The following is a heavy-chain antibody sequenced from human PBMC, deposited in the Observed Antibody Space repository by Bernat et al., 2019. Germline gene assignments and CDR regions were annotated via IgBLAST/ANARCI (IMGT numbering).Heavy chain of an antibody. V-gene: IGHV3-23*01. CDR2: ISNSGGSA. CDR1: GFTSSSHA. CDR3: AASGYGNIDI. Sequence: EVQLLESGGGLVQPGGSLRLSFAASGFTSSSHAMSWVRQAPGKGLEWVSTISNSGGSAYYADSVKGRFTISRDNPKNTLYLQMNNLRAEDTAVYYCAASGYGNIDIWGQGTMVTVS. D-gene: IGHD3-22*01. J-gene: IGHJ3*02.